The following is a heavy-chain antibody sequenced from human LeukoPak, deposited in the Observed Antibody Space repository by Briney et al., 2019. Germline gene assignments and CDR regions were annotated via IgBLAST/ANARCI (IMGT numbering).Heavy chain of an antibody. D-gene: IGHD6-19*01. CDR2: INHSGST. J-gene: IGHJ4*02. Sequence: PSETLSLTCTVSGGSISSSSYYWGWIRQPPGKGLEWIGEINHSGSTNYNPSLKSRVTISVDTSKNQFSLKLSSVTAADTAVYYCASARARGLIAVAGKDLYYFDYWGQGTLVTVSS. CDR1: GGSISSSSYY. CDR3: ASARARGLIAVAGKDLYYFDY. V-gene: IGHV4-39*07.